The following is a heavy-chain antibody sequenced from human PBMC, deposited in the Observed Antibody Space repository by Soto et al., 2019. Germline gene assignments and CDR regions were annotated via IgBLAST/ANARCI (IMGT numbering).Heavy chain of an antibody. Sequence: SETLSLTCAVYGGAFSGYYWTWIRQPPGKGLEWIGEINYSGTTNYNPSLKSRVTISVDTSKNQFSLKLSSVTAADTAMYYCANIVATTKYDSWSQGTLVTVSS. V-gene: IGHV4-34*01. CDR3: ANIVATTKYDS. D-gene: IGHD5-12*01. CDR1: GGAFSGYY. J-gene: IGHJ4*02. CDR2: INYSGTT.